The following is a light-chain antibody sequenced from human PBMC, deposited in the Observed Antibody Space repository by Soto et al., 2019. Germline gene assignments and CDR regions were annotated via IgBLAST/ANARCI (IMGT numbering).Light chain of an antibody. V-gene: IGKV3-15*01. CDR3: QQNNNWPRA. Sequence: EIVMTQSPATLSVSPGERATLSCRASQSVSSNLAWYQQKPGQAPRLLIYGASTRATGVPARFSGSGSETEFNLTISSLQAEDFAVYYCQQNNNWPRAFGQGTKVEIK. CDR1: QSVSSN. J-gene: IGKJ1*01. CDR2: GAS.